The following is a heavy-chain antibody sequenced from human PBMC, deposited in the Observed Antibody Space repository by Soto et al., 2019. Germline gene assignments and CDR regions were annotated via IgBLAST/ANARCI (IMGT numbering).Heavy chain of an antibody. CDR2: ISYDGSNK. CDR1: GFTFSSYA. CDR3: ARGRGYYFDY. V-gene: IGHV3-30-3*01. Sequence: QVQLVESGGGVVQPGRSLRLSCAASGFTFSSYAMHWVRQAPGKGLEWVAVISYDGSNKYYADSVKGRFTISRDNSKNTLYLQMNRLRAEDTAVYYCARGRGYYFDYWGQGTLVTVSS. J-gene: IGHJ4*02. D-gene: IGHD6-25*01.